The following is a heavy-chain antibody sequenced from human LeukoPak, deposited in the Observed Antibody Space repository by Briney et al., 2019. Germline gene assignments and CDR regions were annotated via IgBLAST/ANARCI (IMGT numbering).Heavy chain of an antibody. Sequence: PSQTLSLTCAVSGGSISSGGYSWSWIRQPPGKGLEWIGYIYHSGSTYYNPSLKSRVTISLDTSKNQFSLNLRSVTAADTAVYYCVGGSPRNCSSGGCYYYWGQGTLVTVSS. CDR1: GGSISSGGYS. V-gene: IGHV4-30-2*02. CDR3: VGGSPRNCSSGGCYYY. D-gene: IGHD2-15*01. J-gene: IGHJ1*01. CDR2: IYHSGST.